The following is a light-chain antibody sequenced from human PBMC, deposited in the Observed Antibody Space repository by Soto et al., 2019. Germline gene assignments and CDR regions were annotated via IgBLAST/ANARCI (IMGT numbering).Light chain of an antibody. Sequence: EIVRSEARATGSVCRGGRAPHYCRASQSVSSNLAWYQQKPGQAPRLLIYGASTRATGIPARFSGSGSGTEFTLTISSLQSEDFAVYYCQQHNQGPVTFGQGTRLEIK. CDR3: QQHNQGPVT. V-gene: IGKV3-15*01. J-gene: IGKJ5*01. CDR1: QSVSSN. CDR2: GAS.